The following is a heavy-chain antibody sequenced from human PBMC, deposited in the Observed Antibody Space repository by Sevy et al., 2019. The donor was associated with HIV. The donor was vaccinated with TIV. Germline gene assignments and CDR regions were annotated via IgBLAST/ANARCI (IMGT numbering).Heavy chain of an antibody. CDR3: VLDDRHGYFAY. CDR1: GYTFTGYY. J-gene: IGHJ4*02. Sequence: ASVKVSCKASGYTFTGYYMHWMRQAPGQGLEWMGWINPDSGGPTYAPKFQGRVTLTRDTSISTAYMDLSRLKSDDTAVYYCVLDDRHGYFAYWGQGTLVTVSS. V-gene: IGHV1-2*02. CDR2: INPDSGGP.